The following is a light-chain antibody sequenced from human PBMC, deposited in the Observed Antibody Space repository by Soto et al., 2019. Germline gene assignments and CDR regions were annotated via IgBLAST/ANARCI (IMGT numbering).Light chain of an antibody. J-gene: IGKJ1*01. CDR2: AVV. Sequence: DIQMTHSPSSLSASVVDSVPITCRASQSISTYLNWYQHKPGKAPKVLIYAVVSLQSGVPSRFSGSGSGTDFTLTITSLQPEDSATYYCQHSYGTPRTFGQGTKVDI. CDR3: QHSYGTPRT. V-gene: IGKV1-39*01. CDR1: QSISTY.